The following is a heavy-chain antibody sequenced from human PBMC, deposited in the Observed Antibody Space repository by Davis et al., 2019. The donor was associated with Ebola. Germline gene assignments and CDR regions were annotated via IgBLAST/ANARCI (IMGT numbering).Heavy chain of an antibody. D-gene: IGHD3-10*01. V-gene: IGHV1-2*02. J-gene: IGHJ4*02. CDR3: ARAPTWSQINYYCFDY. CDR1: GYTFTGYY. CDR2: INPNSGGT. Sequence: ASVKVSCKASGYTFTGYYMHWVRQAPGQGLEWMGWINPNSGGTNYAQKFQGRVTMTRDTSTSTVYMELSSLRSEDTAVYYCARAPTWSQINYYCFDYWGQGTLVTVSS.